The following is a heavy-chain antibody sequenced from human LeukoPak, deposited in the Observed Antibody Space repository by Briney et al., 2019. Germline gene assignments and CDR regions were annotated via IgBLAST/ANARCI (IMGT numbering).Heavy chain of an antibody. D-gene: IGHD3-10*01. J-gene: IGHJ3*02. V-gene: IGHV1-2*02. Sequence: ASVKVSCNASGYTFTGYYMHWVRQAPGQGLEWMGWINPNSGGTNYAQKFQGRVTMTRDTSISTAYMELSRLRFDDTAVYYCAKNIWFGESSDAFHIWGQGTMVTVSS. CDR2: INPNSGGT. CDR3: AKNIWFGESSDAFHI. CDR1: GYTFTGYY.